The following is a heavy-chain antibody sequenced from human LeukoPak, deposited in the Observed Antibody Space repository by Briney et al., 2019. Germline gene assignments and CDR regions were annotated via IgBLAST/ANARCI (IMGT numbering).Heavy chain of an antibody. Sequence: GGSLRLSCAASGFTFSSHGMHWVRQAPGKGLEWVAVISYDGSNKYYADSVKGRFTISRDNAKNSLYLQMNSLRAEDTAVYYCAKGKDSVAGATNDYWGQGTLVTVSS. CDR2: ISYDGSNK. CDR3: AKGKDSVAGATNDY. D-gene: IGHD6-19*01. V-gene: IGHV3-30*18. CDR1: GFTFSSHG. J-gene: IGHJ4*02.